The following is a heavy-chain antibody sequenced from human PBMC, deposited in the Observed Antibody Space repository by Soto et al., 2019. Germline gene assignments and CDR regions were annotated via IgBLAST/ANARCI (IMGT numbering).Heavy chain of an antibody. D-gene: IGHD6-6*01. V-gene: IGHV3-30*18. CDR1: GFTFSSYG. CDR3: AKEMVSVSRAARPGAIDY. J-gene: IGHJ4*02. CDR2: ISYDGSNK. Sequence: GGSLRLSCAASGFTFSSYGMHWVRQAPGKGLEWVAVISYDGSNKYYADSVKGRFTISRDNSKNTLYLQMNSLRAEDTAVYYCAKEMVSVSRAARPGAIDYWGQGTLVTVSS.